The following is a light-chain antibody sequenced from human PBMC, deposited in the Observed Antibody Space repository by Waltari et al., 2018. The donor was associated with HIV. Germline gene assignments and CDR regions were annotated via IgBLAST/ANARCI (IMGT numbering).Light chain of an antibody. V-gene: IGKV1-NL1*01. CDR1: QAISNS. CDR2: AAS. CDR3: QQYYSTTTWT. Sequence: DIQLTQSPASLSASVGDRVTITCRASQAISNSIAWYQQRPGKAPRLLLFAASRLETGVPSRFIGSGSGTFFTLTITSLQPGDFATYYCQQYYSTTTWTFGQGTRVE. J-gene: IGKJ1*01.